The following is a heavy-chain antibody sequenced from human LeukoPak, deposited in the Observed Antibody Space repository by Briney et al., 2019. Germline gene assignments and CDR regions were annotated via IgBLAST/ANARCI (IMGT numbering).Heavy chain of an antibody. D-gene: IGHD2-15*01. V-gene: IGHV1-69*13. Sequence: SVKVSCKAAGGTFSSYAISWVRQAPGQGLEWMGGIIPIFGTANYAQKFQGRVTITADESTSTAYMELSSLRSEDTAVYYCARERPVVVAATGAFDIWGQGTMVTVSS. J-gene: IGHJ3*02. CDR1: GGTFSSYA. CDR3: ARERPVVVAATGAFDI. CDR2: IIPIFGTA.